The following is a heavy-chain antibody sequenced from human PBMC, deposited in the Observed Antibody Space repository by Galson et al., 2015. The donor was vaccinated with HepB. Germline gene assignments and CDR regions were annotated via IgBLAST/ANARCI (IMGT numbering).Heavy chain of an antibody. CDR3: AREAYYDFWSGYSPALYYYYGMDV. V-gene: IGHV1-18*04. Sequence: SVKVSCKASGYSFTTYGISWVRQAPGQGLEWVGWISAYNGNTNYAQKLQGRVTMTTDTSTSTAYMELRGLRSDDTAIFYCAREAYYDFWSGYSPALYYYYGMDVWGQGTTVTVSS. D-gene: IGHD3-3*01. CDR2: ISAYNGNT. CDR1: GYSFTTYG. J-gene: IGHJ6*02.